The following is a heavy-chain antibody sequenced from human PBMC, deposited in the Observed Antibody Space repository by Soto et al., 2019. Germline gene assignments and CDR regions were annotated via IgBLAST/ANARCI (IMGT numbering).Heavy chain of an antibody. CDR3: ARGELSIAADNLYYFDY. Sequence: QVQLVQSGAEVKKPGASVKVSCKASGYTFTSYYMHWVRQAPGQGLERMGIINPSGGSTSYAQKFQGRVTMTRDTSTSTVYMELSSLRSEDTAVYYCARGELSIAADNLYYFDYWGQGTLVTVSS. V-gene: IGHV1-46*01. CDR1: GYTFTSYY. D-gene: IGHD6-13*01. CDR2: INPSGGST. J-gene: IGHJ4*02.